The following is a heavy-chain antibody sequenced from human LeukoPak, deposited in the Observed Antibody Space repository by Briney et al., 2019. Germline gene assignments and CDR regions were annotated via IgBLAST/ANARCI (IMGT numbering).Heavy chain of an antibody. CDR1: RFSFSSYW. V-gene: IGHV3-7*05. Sequence: GGSLRLSCAASRFSFSSYWMSWVCQAPGKGLEWVANIKQDGSESNYVGSVKGRFTISRDNAKNSLYLQMNSLRAEDTAVYYCAKDSYSKGDYWGQGTLVTVSS. J-gene: IGHJ4*02. CDR3: AKDSYSKGDY. D-gene: IGHD1-26*01. CDR2: IKQDGSES.